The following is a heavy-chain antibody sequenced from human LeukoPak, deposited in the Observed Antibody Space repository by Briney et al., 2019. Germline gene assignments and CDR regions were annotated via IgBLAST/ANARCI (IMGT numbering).Heavy chain of an antibody. D-gene: IGHD3-10*01. J-gene: IGHJ4*02. V-gene: IGHV3-30*18. CDR1: GFAFSTYG. CDR3: AKDPAPTMVRGVIYYFDY. CDR2: ISYDGSNK. Sequence: PGGSLRLSCAASGFAFSTYGMHWVRQAPGKGLEWVAVISYDGSNKYYADSVKGRFTISRDNSENTLYLQMNSLRAEDTAVYYCAKDPAPTMVRGVIYYFDYWGQGTLVTVAS.